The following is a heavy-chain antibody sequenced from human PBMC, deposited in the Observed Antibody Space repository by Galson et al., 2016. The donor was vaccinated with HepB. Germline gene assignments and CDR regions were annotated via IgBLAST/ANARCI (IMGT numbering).Heavy chain of an antibody. Sequence: SETLSLTCTVSGGSISSRDWWNWVRQPPGKGLEWVGEIYHSGNTNYNPSLKSRVTISVDKSKNQFSLRLSSVSAADTAVYYCARGGGSPYHDHEFDNWGQGTLVTVSS. J-gene: IGHJ4*02. V-gene: IGHV4-4*02. CDR3: ARGGGSPYHDHEFDN. D-gene: IGHD1-14*01. CDR2: IYHSGNT. CDR1: GGSISSRDW.